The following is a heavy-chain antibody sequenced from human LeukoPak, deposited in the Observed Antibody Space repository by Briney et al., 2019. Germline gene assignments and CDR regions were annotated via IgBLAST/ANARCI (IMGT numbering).Heavy chain of an antibody. CDR3: ARDRTYSSGLYFDY. CDR1: VGTFSSYA. Sequence: SVKVSCKASVGTFSSYAISWVRQAPGQGLEWMGRIIPIFGTANYAQKFQGRVTITTDESTSTAYMELSSLRSEDTAVYYCARDRTYSSGLYFDYWGQGTLVTVSS. V-gene: IGHV1-69*05. D-gene: IGHD6-19*01. CDR2: IIPIFGTA. J-gene: IGHJ4*02.